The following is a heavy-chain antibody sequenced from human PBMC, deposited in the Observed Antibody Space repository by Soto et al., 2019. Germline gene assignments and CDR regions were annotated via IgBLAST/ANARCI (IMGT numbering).Heavy chain of an antibody. V-gene: IGHV3-74*01. CDR1: GFTFSRYW. CDR3: AGTTSLQWYYMDV. D-gene: IGHD1-7*01. Sequence: TGGSLRLSCAASGFTFSRYWMHWVRQAPGKGLVWVSRISSYGSDTHYADSVKSRITVNPDTSKNQFSLHLNSVTPEDTAVYYCAGTTSLQWYYMDVWDKGTTVTVSS. J-gene: IGHJ6*03. CDR2: ISSYGSDT.